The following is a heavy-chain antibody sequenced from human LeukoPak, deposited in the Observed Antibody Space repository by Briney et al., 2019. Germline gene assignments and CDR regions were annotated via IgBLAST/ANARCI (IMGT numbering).Heavy chain of an antibody. J-gene: IGHJ4*02. CDR2: ISSISSII. V-gene: IGHV3-48*01. CDR1: AFPFNTYS. D-gene: IGHD6-13*01. Sequence: SLRLACAASAFPFNTYSMGWVRQAPGEGLEWVSYISSISSIIYYADSVKGRFTISRDNARNSLYLQLNSLRAEDTAVYYCARSRPGTEAGQPNFDYWGQGTLVTVSP. CDR3: ARSRPGTEAGQPNFDY.